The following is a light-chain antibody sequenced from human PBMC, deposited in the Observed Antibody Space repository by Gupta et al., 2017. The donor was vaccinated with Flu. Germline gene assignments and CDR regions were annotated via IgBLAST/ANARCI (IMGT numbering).Light chain of an antibody. J-gene: IGLJ1*01. CDR1: TTDIGNDDH. Sequence: TRACSGSTTDIGNDDHVAWNQQGPGKAHKLVIFDVSHRTAGIADRFSGSKTGTTATLTSSELKNEDEADYYGKASASNSPYLFGTGTKVTVL. V-gene: IGLV2-14*03. CDR2: DVS. CDR3: KASASNSPYL.